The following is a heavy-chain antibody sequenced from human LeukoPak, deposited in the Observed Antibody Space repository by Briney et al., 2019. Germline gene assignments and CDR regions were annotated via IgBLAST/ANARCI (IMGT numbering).Heavy chain of an antibody. D-gene: IGHD3-10*01. CDR1: GYSISSGYY. CDR3: AREANYYGSGSYFEGTFDY. V-gene: IGHV4-38-2*02. J-gene: IGHJ4*02. CDR2: IYTSGST. Sequence: SETLSLTCTVSGYSISSGYYWGWIRQPPGKGLEWIGRIYTSGSTNYNPSLKSRVTMSVDTSKNQFSLKLTSVTAADTAVYYCAREANYYGSGSYFEGTFDYWGQGSLVTVSS.